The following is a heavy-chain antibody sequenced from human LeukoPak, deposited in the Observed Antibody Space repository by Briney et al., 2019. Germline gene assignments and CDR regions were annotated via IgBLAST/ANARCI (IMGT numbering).Heavy chain of an antibody. D-gene: IGHD1-26*01. CDR2: INPNSGGT. CDR3: AGASWELLLGFDY. CDR1: GYTFTGYY. V-gene: IGHV1-2*02. J-gene: IGHJ4*02. Sequence: ASVKVSCKASGYTFTGYYMHWVRQAPGQGLEWMGWINPNSGGTNYAQKFQGRVTMTRDTSISTAYMELGRLTSDDTAVYYCAGASWELLLGFDYWGQGTLVTVSS.